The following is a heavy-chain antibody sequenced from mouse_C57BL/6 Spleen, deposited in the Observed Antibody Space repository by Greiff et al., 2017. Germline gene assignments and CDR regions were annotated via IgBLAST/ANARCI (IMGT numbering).Heavy chain of an antibody. Sequence: VQLKQSGPELVKPGASVKMSCKASGYTFTDYNMHWVKQSHGKSLEWIGYINPNNGGTSYNQKFKGKATLTVNKSSSTAYMELRSLTSEDSAVYYCASMEYYGSSPWFAYWGQGTLVTVSA. CDR2: INPNNGGT. CDR1: GYTFTDYN. D-gene: IGHD1-1*01. V-gene: IGHV1-22*01. CDR3: ASMEYYGSSPWFAY. J-gene: IGHJ3*01.